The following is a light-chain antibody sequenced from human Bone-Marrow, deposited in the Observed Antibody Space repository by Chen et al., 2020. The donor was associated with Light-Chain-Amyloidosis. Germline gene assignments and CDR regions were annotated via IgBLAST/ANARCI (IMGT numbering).Light chain of an antibody. V-gene: IGLV3-25*03. CDR2: RDT. CDR3: QSADSSGTYEVI. J-gene: IGLJ2*01. Sequence: SYELTQPPSVSVSPGQTARITCSGDDLLTKDAYWYKQKPGQAPVLVIHRDTERPSGISERFSGSSSGTTATLTISGVQAEDEADYHCQSADSSGTYEVIFGGGTKLTVL. CDR1: DLLTKD.